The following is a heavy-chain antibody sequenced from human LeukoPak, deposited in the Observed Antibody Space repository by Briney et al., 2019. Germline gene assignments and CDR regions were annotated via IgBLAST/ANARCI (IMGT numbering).Heavy chain of an antibody. CDR2: INPNSGGT. CDR3: ASGVTGASFDY. J-gene: IGHJ4*02. Sequence: ASVKVSCKASGYTFTGYYMHRVRQAPGQGLEWMGWINPNSGGTNYAQKLQGRVTMTRDTSISTAYMELSRLRSDGTAVYYCASGVTGASFDYWGQGTLVTVSS. CDR1: GYTFTGYY. V-gene: IGHV1-2*02. D-gene: IGHD1/OR15-1a*01.